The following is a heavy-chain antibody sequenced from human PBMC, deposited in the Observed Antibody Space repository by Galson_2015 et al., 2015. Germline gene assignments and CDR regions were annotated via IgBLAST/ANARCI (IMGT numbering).Heavy chain of an antibody. V-gene: IGHV3-23*01. Sequence: SLRLSCAASGFIFSSYAMSWVRQAPGKGLEWVSGITGSSGRTYYADSVKGRFTISRDNSKNMLFLQMNSLRAEDTAVYYCAKEPQGGNILPDHRPPRYFDYWGQGTLVTVSP. J-gene: IGHJ4*02. D-gene: IGHD3-9*01. CDR2: ITGSSGRT. CDR1: GFIFSSYA. CDR3: AKEPQGGNILPDHRPPRYFDY.